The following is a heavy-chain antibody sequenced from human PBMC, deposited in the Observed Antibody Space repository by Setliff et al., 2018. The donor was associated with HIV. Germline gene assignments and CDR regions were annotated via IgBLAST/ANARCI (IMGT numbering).Heavy chain of an antibody. CDR3: ARGKPRGYSKTLGLRYFDY. CDR1: GGSISNGNYY. V-gene: IGHV4-39*02. J-gene: IGHJ4*02. D-gene: IGHD4-4*01. CDR2: GVNSGRS. Sequence: PSETLSLTCTVSGGSISNGNYYWAWIRQSPGKGLEWIGSGVNSGRSYYNPSLKSRVTVSVDTSTNHLSLRLTSVTAADTAVYYCARGKPRGYSKTLGLRYFDYWARERWSPSPQ.